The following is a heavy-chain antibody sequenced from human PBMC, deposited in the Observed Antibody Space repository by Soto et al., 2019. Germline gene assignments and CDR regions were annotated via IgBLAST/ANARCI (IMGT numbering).Heavy chain of an antibody. D-gene: IGHD2-15*01. J-gene: IGHJ3*02. CDR2: IGTAGDT. CDR3: ARGRKDQGRRGYCSGGSCYSFAFDI. Sequence: EVQLVESGGGLVQPGGSLRLSCAASGFPFSSYDMHWVGQATGKGLEWVSAIGTAGDTYYPGSVKGRFTISRENAKNSLYLQMNSLRAGDTAVYYCARGRKDQGRRGYCSGGSCYSFAFDIWGQGTMVTVSS. V-gene: IGHV3-13*01. CDR1: GFPFSSYD.